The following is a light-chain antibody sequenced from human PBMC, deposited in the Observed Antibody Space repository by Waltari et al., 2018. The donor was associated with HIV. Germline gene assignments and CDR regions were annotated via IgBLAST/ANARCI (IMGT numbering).Light chain of an antibody. Sequence: DIQMTQSPSSLSAFVGDRVTITCRASQNIGTYLNWYQHRSWTTPKLLIYAASSLQTGVSSRFSASGSGTDFIVTITSLHPDELATYYCQQSYSTPPTFGQGTQLELK. V-gene: IGKV1-39*01. CDR3: QQSYSTPPT. CDR1: QNIGTY. CDR2: AAS. J-gene: IGKJ2*01.